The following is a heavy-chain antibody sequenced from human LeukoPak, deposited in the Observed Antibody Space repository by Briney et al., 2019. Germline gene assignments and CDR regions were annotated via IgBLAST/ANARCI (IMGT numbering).Heavy chain of an antibody. J-gene: IGHJ4*02. V-gene: IGHV3-23*01. Sequence: GGSLRLSCAASGFTFSSYAMTWVRQAPGKGLEWVSSIRESGGSTSYAESVKGRFTISRDNSKNTLYLQMNSLRAEDTAVYYCAKDRGYHLLWGYFDYWGQGTLVTVSS. CDR1: GFTFSSYA. CDR3: AKDRGYHLLWGYFDY. CDR2: IRESGGST. D-gene: IGHD2-2*01.